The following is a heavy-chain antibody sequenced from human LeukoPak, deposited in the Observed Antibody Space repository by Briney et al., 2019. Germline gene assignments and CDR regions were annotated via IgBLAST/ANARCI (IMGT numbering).Heavy chain of an antibody. D-gene: IGHD6-13*01. Sequence: AASVKVSCKASGGTFSSYAISWVRQAPGQGLEWMGGIIPIFGTANYAQKFQGRVTITADESTSTAYMELSSLRSEDTAVYYCAKAASSSWPSYQYGMDVWGQGTTVTVSS. CDR1: GGTFSSYA. CDR2: IIPIFGTA. V-gene: IGHV1-69*13. CDR3: AKAASSSWPSYQYGMDV. J-gene: IGHJ6*02.